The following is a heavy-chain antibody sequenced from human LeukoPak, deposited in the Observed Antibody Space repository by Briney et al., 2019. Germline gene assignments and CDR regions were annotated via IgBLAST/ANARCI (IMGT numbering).Heavy chain of an antibody. V-gene: IGHV4-38-2*01. D-gene: IGHD5-18*01. CDR1: GYSISSGYY. CDR2: IYHSGST. CDR3: ARVDTAMAWESWFDP. J-gene: IGHJ5*02. Sequence: SETLSLTCAVSGYSISSGYYWGWIRQPPGKGLEWIGSIYHSGSTYYNPSLKSRVTISVDTSKNQFSLKLSSVTAADTAVYYCARVDTAMAWESWFDPWGQGTLVTVSS.